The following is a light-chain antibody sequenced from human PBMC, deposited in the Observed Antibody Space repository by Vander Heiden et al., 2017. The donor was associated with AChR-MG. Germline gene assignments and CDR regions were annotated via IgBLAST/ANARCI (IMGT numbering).Light chain of an antibody. CDR1: SSDVGSYNL. CDR2: EVT. J-gene: IGLJ2*01. Sequence: SALTQPASVSGSPGQSITISCTGTSSDVGSYNLVSWYQQHPGKAPKLMIYEVTKRPSRVSNRFSGSKSGNTASLTISGLQAEDEADYYCCSYAGTSTVVFGGGTKLTVL. V-gene: IGLV2-23*02. CDR3: CSYAGTSTVV.